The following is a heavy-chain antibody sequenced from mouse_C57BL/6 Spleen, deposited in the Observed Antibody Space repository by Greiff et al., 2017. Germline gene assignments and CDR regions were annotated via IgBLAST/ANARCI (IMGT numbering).Heavy chain of an antibody. CDR1: GYTFTSYD. Sequence: QVQLQQSGPELVKPGASVKLSCKASGYTFTSYDINWVKQRPGQGLEWIGWIYPRDGSTKYNEKFKGKATLTVDTSSSTAYMELHSLTSEDSAVYFCAKKGTTVVAHFDYWGKGTTLTVSS. V-gene: IGHV1-85*01. D-gene: IGHD1-1*01. CDR2: IYPRDGST. J-gene: IGHJ2*01. CDR3: AKKGTTVVAHFDY.